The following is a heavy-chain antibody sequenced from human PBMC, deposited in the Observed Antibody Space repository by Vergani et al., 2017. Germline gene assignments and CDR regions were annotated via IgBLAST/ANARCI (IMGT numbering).Heavy chain of an antibody. Sequence: QVQLQESGPGVVKPSQTLSLTCAVSGGSISSGDHCWTWIRQRPGKGLEWIGYIFYSGTTYDNPALRSRLTISVDTSQNQFSLKLRSVTAADTAVYYCARGDTQVPATSHFYYMDVWVKGTAVVVSS. V-gene: IGHV4-31*11. J-gene: IGHJ6*03. CDR1: GGSISSGDHC. CDR3: ARGDTQVPATSHFYYMDV. D-gene: IGHD6-25*01. CDR2: IFYSGTT.